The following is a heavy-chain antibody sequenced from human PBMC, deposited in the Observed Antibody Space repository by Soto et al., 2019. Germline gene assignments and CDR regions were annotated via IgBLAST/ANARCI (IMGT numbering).Heavy chain of an antibody. CDR3: AGYGNWTRDYYYFYGMDV. J-gene: IGHJ6*02. CDR1: GGTFSSYA. Sequence: QVQLVQSGAEVKKPGSSVKVSCKASGGTFSSYAISWVRQAPGQGLEWMGGIIPIFGTANYAQKFQGRVTITADESTSTAYMELSILGTEDTAVYYCAGYGNWTRDYYYFYGMDVWGQGTTVTVSS. CDR2: IIPIFGTA. D-gene: IGHD1-20*01. V-gene: IGHV1-69*01.